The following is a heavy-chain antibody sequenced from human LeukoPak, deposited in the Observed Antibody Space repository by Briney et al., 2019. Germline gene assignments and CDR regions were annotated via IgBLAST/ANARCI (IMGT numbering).Heavy chain of an antibody. CDR3: ARSVEGYCRGGSCYSYSYYMDV. Sequence: SETLSLTCTVSGGSISSYYWSWIRQPPGKGLEWIGYIYYSGSTNYNPSLKSRVTISVDTSKNQFSLKLSSVTAANTAVYYCARSVEGYCRGGSCYSYSYYMDVWGKGTTVTVSS. J-gene: IGHJ6*03. V-gene: IGHV4-59*01. D-gene: IGHD2-15*01. CDR1: GGSISSYY. CDR2: IYYSGST.